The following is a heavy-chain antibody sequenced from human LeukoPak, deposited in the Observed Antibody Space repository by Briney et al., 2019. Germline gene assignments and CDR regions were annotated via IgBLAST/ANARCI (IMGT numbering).Heavy chain of an antibody. CDR2: ISGSGGST. Sequence: PGGSLRLSCAASEFTFSNYAMSWVRQAPGKGLEWVSAISGSGGSTYYADSVKGRFTISRDNSKNTLYLQMNSLRAEDTAVYYCAKDQQLWSYNWFDPWGQGTLVTVSS. V-gene: IGHV3-23*01. CDR1: EFTFSNYA. CDR3: AKDQQLWSYNWFDP. D-gene: IGHD5-18*01. J-gene: IGHJ5*02.